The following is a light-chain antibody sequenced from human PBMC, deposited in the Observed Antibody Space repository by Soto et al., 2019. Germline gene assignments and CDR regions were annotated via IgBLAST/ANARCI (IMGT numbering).Light chain of an antibody. CDR1: QSVNNY. V-gene: IGKV3-11*01. J-gene: IGKJ5*01. Sequence: EIVLTQSPATLSLSPGERATLSCRASQSVNNYLAWYQQKPGQAPRLLIYDAFNRATGIPARFSGSGSGTEFTLTISSLQSEDFAVYYCQQYNNWPPITFGQGTRLEIK. CDR3: QQYNNWPPIT. CDR2: DAF.